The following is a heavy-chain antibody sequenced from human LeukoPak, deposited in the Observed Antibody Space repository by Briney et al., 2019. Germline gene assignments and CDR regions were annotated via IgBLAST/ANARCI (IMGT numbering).Heavy chain of an antibody. CDR3: ARRVEMATKWDY. CDR2: ISSSGST. D-gene: IGHD5-24*01. V-gene: IGHV4-61*02. J-gene: IGHJ4*02. CDR1: GDSISSGDYY. Sequence: SETLSLTCTVSGDSISSGDYYWSWIRQPAGKGLEWIGRISSSGSTNYNPSLKSRVTISVDTSKNQFSLKLSSVTAADTAVYYCARRVEMATKWDYWGQGTLVTVSS.